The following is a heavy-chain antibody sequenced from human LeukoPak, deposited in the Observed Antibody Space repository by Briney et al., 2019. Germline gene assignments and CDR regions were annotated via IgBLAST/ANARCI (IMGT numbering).Heavy chain of an antibody. D-gene: IGHD3-22*01. V-gene: IGHV3-23*01. J-gene: IGHJ3*02. CDR1: GFTFSSYA. CDR2: ISGSGVST. CDR3: ANYYDSSGYPWAFDI. Sequence: GGSLRLSCAASGFTFSSYAMSWVRQAPGKGLEWVSAISGSGVSTYYADSVKGRFTISRDNSKNTLYLQMNSLRAEDTAVYYCANYYDSSGYPWAFDIWGQGTMVTVSS.